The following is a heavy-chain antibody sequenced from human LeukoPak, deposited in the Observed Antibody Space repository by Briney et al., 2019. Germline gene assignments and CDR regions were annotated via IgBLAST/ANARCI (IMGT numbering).Heavy chain of an antibody. J-gene: IGHJ3*02. D-gene: IGHD5-18*01. CDR2: TYYRSKWYN. Sequence: SQTLSLTCAISGDSVSSNSAAWNWIRQSPSRGLEWLGRTYYRSKWYNDYAVSVKSRITINPDTSKNQFSLQLNSVTPEDTAVYYCARDIASYGDPWGAFDIWGQGTMVTVSS. CDR3: ARDIASYGDPWGAFDI. V-gene: IGHV6-1*01. CDR1: GDSVSSNSAA.